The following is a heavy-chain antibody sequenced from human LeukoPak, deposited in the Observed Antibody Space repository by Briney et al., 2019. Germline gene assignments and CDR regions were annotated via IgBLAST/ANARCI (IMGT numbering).Heavy chain of an antibody. CDR3: ARDVWDSHGVIDY. Sequence: SETLSLTCTVSGGSISSYYWSWIRQPPGKGLEWIGYIFYTGSTYYNPSLKSRVTISVDTSKNQFSLKLSSVTAADTAVYYCARDVWDSHGVIDYWGQGTLVTVSS. CDR2: IFYTGST. V-gene: IGHV4-59*12. J-gene: IGHJ4*02. D-gene: IGHD1-26*01. CDR1: GGSISSYY.